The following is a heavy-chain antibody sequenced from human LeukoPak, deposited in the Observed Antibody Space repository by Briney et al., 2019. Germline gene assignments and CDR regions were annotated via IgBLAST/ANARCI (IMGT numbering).Heavy chain of an antibody. CDR2: LYSDGNT. D-gene: IGHD1-14*01. CDR3: ARGVEPLAANTLAY. J-gene: IGHJ4*02. V-gene: IGHV3-53*01. CDR1: GCTVITND. Sequence: GGSLRLSCAASGCTVITNDMTWVRQAPGKGLEWVSVLYSDGNTKYADSVQGRFTISRDNSKKTLYLEMNSLSPDDTAVYYCARGVEPLAANTLAYWGQGTLVTVSS.